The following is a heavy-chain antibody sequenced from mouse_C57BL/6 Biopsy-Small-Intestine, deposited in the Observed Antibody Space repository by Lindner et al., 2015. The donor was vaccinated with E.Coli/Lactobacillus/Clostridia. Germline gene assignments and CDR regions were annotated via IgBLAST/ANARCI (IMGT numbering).Heavy chain of an antibody. CDR3: ARGGLYGSSEVYYFDY. CDR1: GYSITSGYD. V-gene: IGHV3-1*01. J-gene: IGHJ2*01. CDR2: ISYSGST. Sequence: VQLQESGPGMVKPSQSLSLTCTVTGYSITSGYDWHWIRHFPGNKLEWMGYISYSGSTNYNPSLKSRISITHDTSKNHFLLKLNSVTTEDTATYYCARGGLYGSSEVYYFDYWGQGTTLTVSS. D-gene: IGHD1-1*01.